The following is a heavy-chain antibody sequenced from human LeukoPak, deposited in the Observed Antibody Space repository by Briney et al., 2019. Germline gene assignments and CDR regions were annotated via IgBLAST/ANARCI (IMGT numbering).Heavy chain of an antibody. CDR1: GGSISSSNW. CDR3: TTLYYYDTTGYYWRGFDY. Sequence: PSETLSLTCAVSGGSISSSNWWSWVRQPPGKGLEWIGEIYHSGSTNYNPSLKSRVTITVDTSKNQFSLELNSVTAADTALYFCTTLYYYDTTGYYWRGFDYWGQGALVTVSS. V-gene: IGHV4-4*02. J-gene: IGHJ4*02. D-gene: IGHD3-22*01. CDR2: IYHSGST.